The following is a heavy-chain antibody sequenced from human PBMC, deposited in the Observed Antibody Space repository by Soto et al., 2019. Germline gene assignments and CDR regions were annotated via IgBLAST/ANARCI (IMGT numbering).Heavy chain of an antibody. J-gene: IGHJ6*02. Sequence: EVQLVESGGGLVQPGGSLRVSCAASGFTFGSYWMNWVRQAPGKGLVWVSRIDSDGSSTTYADSVKSRFTTSRDNAKNTLYLQMSSLRVEDTAVYYCARGRPYGMDVWGQGTTVTGSS. CDR3: ARGRPYGMDV. CDR1: GFTFGSYW. CDR2: IDSDGSST. V-gene: IGHV3-74*01.